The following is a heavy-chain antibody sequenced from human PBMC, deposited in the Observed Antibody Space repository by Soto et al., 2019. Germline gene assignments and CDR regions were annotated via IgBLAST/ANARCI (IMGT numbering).Heavy chain of an antibody. J-gene: IGHJ4*02. V-gene: IGHV3-11*06. CDR1: GFTFSDYY. CDR3: ARVSSGKPRFYFDY. D-gene: IGHD2-15*01. Sequence: PGGSLRLSCAASGFTFSDYYMSWIRQAPGKGLEWVSYISSSSSYTNYADSVKGRFTISRDNAKNSPYLQMNSLRAEDTAVYYCARVSSGKPRFYFDYWGQGTLVTVSS. CDR2: ISSSSSYT.